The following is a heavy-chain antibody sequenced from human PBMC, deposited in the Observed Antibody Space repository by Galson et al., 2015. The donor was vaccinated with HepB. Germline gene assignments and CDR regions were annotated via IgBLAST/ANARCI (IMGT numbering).Heavy chain of an antibody. J-gene: IGHJ4*02. Sequence: TLSLTCTVSGGSISRSDSYWSWIRQPPGKGLEWIGYIFYSGSTYYNPSLKSRVTISVDTSKNQFSLKLNSVTAADTAVYFCARDAGSRTGEGFDYWGQGTLVTVSS. CDR1: GGSISRSDSY. D-gene: IGHD2-2*01. V-gene: IGHV4-30-4*01. CDR2: IFYSGST. CDR3: ARDAGSRTGEGFDY.